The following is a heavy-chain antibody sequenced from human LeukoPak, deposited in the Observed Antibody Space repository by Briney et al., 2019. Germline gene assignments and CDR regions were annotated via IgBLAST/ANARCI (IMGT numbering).Heavy chain of an antibody. J-gene: IGHJ4*02. CDR2: ISGSGGST. V-gene: IGHV3-23*01. Sequence: PGGSLRLSCAASGFTFSSYGMHWVRQAPGKGLEWVSAISGSGGSTYYADSVKGRFTISRDNSKNTLYLQMNSLRAEDTAVYYCAKDSGYDFLGADYWGQGTLVTVSS. CDR3: AKDSGYDFLGADY. D-gene: IGHD5-12*01. CDR1: GFTFSSYG.